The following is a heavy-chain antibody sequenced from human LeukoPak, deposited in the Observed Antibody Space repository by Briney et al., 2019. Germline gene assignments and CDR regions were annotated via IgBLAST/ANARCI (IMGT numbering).Heavy chain of an antibody. V-gene: IGHV4-39*01. CDR3: ASQTYYYGSGSYYQVDY. D-gene: IGHD3-10*01. CDR1: GGSISSSSYY. Sequence: PSQTLSLTCTVSGGSISSSSYYWGWIRQPPGKGLEWIGSIYYSGSTYYNPSLKSRVTISVDTSKNQFSLKLRSVTAADTAVYYCASQTYYYGSGSYYQVDYWGQGTLVTVSS. CDR2: IYYSGST. J-gene: IGHJ4*02.